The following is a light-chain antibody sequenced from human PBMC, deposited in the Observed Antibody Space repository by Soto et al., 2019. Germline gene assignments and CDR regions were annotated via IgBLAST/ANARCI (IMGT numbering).Light chain of an antibody. CDR2: EVS. CDR1: SSDVGGYNY. J-gene: IGLJ1*01. Sequence: QSVLTQPASVSGSPGQSVTISCTGTSSDVGGYNYVSWYQQHPGKAPKLMIYEVSNRPSGVSNRFSGSKSDNTASLTISGLQAEDEADYYCSSYRRSSTLVFGSGTKVTV. V-gene: IGLV2-14*01. CDR3: SSYRRSSTLV.